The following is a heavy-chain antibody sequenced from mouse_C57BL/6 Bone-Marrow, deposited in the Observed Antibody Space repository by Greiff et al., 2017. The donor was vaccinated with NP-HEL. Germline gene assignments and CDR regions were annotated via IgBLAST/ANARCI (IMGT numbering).Heavy chain of an antibody. D-gene: IGHD4-1*01. Sequence: VQLQQSGAELVRPGASVELSCTASGFNIKDDYMHWVKQRPEQGLEWIGWIDPENGDTESASKFQGKATITADTSSNTAYLQLSSLTSEDTAVYYCTTSLLANWDPDYWGQGTTLTVSS. J-gene: IGHJ2*01. CDR1: GFNIKDDY. V-gene: IGHV14-4*01. CDR2: IDPENGDT. CDR3: TTSLLANWDPDY.